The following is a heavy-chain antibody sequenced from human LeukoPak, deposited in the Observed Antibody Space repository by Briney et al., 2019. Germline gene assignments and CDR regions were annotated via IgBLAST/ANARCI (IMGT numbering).Heavy chain of an antibody. CDR1: GGSFSGYY. J-gene: IGHJ3*02. Sequence: SETLSLTCAVYGGSFSGYYWSWIRQPPGKGLEWIGEINHSGSTNYNPSLKSRVTISVDTSKNQFSLKLSSVTAADTAVYYCARGGLENAFDIWGQGTMVTVSS. CDR2: INHSGST. V-gene: IGHV4-34*01. D-gene: IGHD5-24*01. CDR3: ARGGLENAFDI.